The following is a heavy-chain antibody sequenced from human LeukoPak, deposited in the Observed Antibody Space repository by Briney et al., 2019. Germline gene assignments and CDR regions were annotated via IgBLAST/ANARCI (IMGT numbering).Heavy chain of an antibody. J-gene: IGHJ4*02. CDR1: GFTFSSYS. CDR2: ISSSSSYI. Sequence: GGSLRLSCAASGFTFSSYSMNWVRQAPGKGLEWASSISSSSSYIYYADSVKGRFTISRDNAKNSLYLQMNSLRAEDTAVYYCARFYGSGSYYIDYWGQGTLVAVSS. D-gene: IGHD3-10*01. V-gene: IGHV3-21*01. CDR3: ARFYGSGSYYIDY.